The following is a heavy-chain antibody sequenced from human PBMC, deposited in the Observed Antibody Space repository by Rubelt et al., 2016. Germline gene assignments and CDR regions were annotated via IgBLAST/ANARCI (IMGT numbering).Heavy chain of an antibody. Sequence: EGKMPGSSVKVFCKASGGTFSSYAISWVRQAPGQGLEWMGRIITILGIANYAQKFQGRVTITADKSTSTASMALSSLRSEDTAVSYCERAEGFHLAYGMDVWGQGTTVTVSS. V-gene: IGHV1-69*04. CDR3: ERAEGFHLAYGMDV. D-gene: IGHD3-10*01. CDR2: IITILGIA. J-gene: IGHJ6*02. CDR1: GGTFSSYA.